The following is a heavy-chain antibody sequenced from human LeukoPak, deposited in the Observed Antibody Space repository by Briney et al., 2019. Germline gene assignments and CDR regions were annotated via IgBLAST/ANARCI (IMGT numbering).Heavy chain of an antibody. D-gene: IGHD3-22*01. CDR3: ARGPSYYYDSSGSDY. J-gene: IGHJ4*02. CDR1: GGSFSGYY. CDR2: TNHSGST. V-gene: IGHV4-34*01. Sequence: SETLSLTCAVYGGSFSGYYWSWIRQPPGKGLERIGETNHSGSTNYNPSLKSRVTISVDTSKNQFSLKLSSVTAADTAVYYCARGPSYYYDSSGSDYWGQGTLVTVSS.